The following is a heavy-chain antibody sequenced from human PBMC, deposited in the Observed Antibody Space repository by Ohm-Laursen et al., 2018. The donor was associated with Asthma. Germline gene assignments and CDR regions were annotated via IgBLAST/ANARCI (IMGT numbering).Heavy chain of an antibody. V-gene: IGHV4-59*01. CDR2: IYYSGST. D-gene: IGHD6-13*01. J-gene: IGHJ5*02. CDR1: GGSISSYY. Sequence: TLSLTCTVSGGSISSYYWSWIRQPPGKGLEWIGYIYYSGSTNYNPSLKSRVTISVDTSKNQFSLKPSSVTAADTAVYYCARVRYSSSWAANWFDPWGQGTLVTVSS. CDR3: ARVRYSSSWAANWFDP.